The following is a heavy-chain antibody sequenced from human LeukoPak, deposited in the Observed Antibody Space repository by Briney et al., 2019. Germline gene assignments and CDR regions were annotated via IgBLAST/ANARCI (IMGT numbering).Heavy chain of an antibody. V-gene: IGHV3-9*01. CDR3: AKDIGYGTTVPVDY. Sequence: GGSLRLSCAASGFTFDDYAMHWVRQAPGKGLEWVSGISWNSGSIGYADSVKGRFTISRDNAKNSLSLQMNSLRAEDTALYYCAKDIGYGTTVPVDYWGQGTLVTVSS. D-gene: IGHD1-1*01. CDR2: ISWNSGSI. CDR1: GFTFDDYA. J-gene: IGHJ4*02.